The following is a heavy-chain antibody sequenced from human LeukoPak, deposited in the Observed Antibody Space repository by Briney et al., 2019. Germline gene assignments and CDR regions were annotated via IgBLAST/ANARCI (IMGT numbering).Heavy chain of an antibody. J-gene: IGHJ4*02. CDR3: AKVPNVDWEYYFDY. CDR2: ISGSGGST. CDR1: GYSISSGYY. D-gene: IGHD1-26*01. Sequence: PSETLSLTCIVSGYSISSGYYWGWIRRPPGKGLEWVSAISGSGGSTYYADSVKGRFTISRDNSKNTLYLQMNSLRAEDTAVYYCAKVPNVDWEYYFDYWGQGTLVTVSS. V-gene: IGHV3-23*01.